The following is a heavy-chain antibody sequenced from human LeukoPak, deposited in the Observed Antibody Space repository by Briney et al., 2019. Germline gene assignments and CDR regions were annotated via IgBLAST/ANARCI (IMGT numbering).Heavy chain of an antibody. CDR3: ARTRYYYNSRSYGAPYYFDY. V-gene: IGHV4-39*07. Sequence: SETLSLTCTVSGGAISSGTYYWGWIRQPPGKGLEWIGSVYYSGTTYYNPSLKSRVTISVDTSKNQFSLKLSSVTAADTAVYYCARTRYYYNSRSYGAPYYFDYWGQGTLVTVSS. D-gene: IGHD3-10*01. CDR2: VYYSGTT. CDR1: GGAISSGTYY. J-gene: IGHJ4*02.